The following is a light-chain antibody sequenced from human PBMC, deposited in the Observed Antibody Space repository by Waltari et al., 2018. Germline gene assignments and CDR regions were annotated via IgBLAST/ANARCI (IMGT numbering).Light chain of an antibody. CDR1: KLGEKY. V-gene: IGLV3-1*01. CDR3: QAWDSSTALV. J-gene: IGLJ2*01. CDR2: QDS. Sequence: SYELTQPPSVSVSPGQTASITCSGDKLGEKYACWYQQKPGQSPVLVIFQDSKRPSGIPGRFSGSNSGNTATLTISGTQAMDEADYYCQAWDSSTALVFGGGTKLTVL.